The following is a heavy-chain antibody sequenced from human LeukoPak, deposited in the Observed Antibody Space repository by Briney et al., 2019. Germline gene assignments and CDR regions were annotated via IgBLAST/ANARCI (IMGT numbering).Heavy chain of an antibody. J-gene: IGHJ5*02. CDR1: GGSFSGYY. CDR2: IYYSGST. Sequence: SETLSLTCAVYGGSFSGYYWSWIRQHPGKGLEWIGYIYYSGSTYYNPSLKSRVTISVDTSKNQFSLKLSSVTAADTAVYYCARSGGCSSTSCKGNNWFDPWGQGTLVTVSS. V-gene: IGHV4-31*11. D-gene: IGHD2-2*01. CDR3: ARSGGCSSTSCKGNNWFDP.